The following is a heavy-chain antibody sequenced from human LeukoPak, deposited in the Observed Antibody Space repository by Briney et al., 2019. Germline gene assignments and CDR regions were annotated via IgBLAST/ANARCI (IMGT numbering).Heavy chain of an antibody. V-gene: IGHV4-4*07. J-gene: IGHJ4*02. CDR2: IYTSGST. CDR1: GFTFSNAW. D-gene: IGHD2-21*01. Sequence: PGGSLRLSCAASGFTFSNAWMSWVRQAPGKGLEWIGRIYTSGSTNYNPSLKSRVTMSVDTSKNQFSLKLSSVTAADTAVYYCARGVIFDYWGQGTLVTVSS. CDR3: ARGVIFDY.